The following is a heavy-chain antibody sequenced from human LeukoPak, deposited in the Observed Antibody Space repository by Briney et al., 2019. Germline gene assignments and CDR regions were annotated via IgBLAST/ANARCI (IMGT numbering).Heavy chain of an antibody. V-gene: IGHV3-21*01. CDR3: ARASSKQLAGYLPDGFDI. J-gene: IGHJ3*02. CDR1: GFTFISYS. CDR2: ISSSGTYV. Sequence: GGPLRLSCSALGFTFISYSLNWFRQAPGKGLEWVSSISSSGTYVYYADSVKGRFTISRDNAKTWLSLQMNSLRADDAAVYYCARASSKQLAGYLPDGFDIWGQGTMVTVSS. D-gene: IGHD3-9*01.